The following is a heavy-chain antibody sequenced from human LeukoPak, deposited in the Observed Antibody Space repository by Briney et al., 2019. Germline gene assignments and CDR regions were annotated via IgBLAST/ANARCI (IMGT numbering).Heavy chain of an antibody. D-gene: IGHD6-13*01. V-gene: IGHV4-34*01. CDR1: GGSFSGYY. CDR3: AREIAAAGSLYYFDY. J-gene: IGHJ4*02. CDR2: INHSGST. Sequence: SETLSLTCAVYGGSFSGYYWSWIRQLPGKGLEWIGEINHSGSTNYNPSLKSRVTISVDTSKNQFSLKLSSVTAADTAVYYCAREIAAAGSLYYFDYWGQGTLVTVSS.